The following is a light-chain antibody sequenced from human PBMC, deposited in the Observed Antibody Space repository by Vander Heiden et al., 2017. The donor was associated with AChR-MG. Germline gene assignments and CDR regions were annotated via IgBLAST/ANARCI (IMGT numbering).Light chain of an antibody. CDR2: RNN. V-gene: IGLV1-47*01. J-gene: IGLJ3*02. CDR3: AAWDDSLSVVV. CDR1: SSTIGSNY. Sequence: QSLLPQPPSASGTPGQTVTISCSVTSSTIGSNYVSWYQQLPGTAPKLLIYRNNQRPSAVPDRLSGSKSDTSASLAISRRRSEDEADYYCAAWDDSLSVVVFGGGTKLT.